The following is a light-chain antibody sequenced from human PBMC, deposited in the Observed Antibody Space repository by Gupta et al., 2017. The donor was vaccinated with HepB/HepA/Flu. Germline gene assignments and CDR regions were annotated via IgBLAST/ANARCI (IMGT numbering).Light chain of an antibody. Sequence: DVQMTQSPSSLSSSVGDRVTITCRASESVSVYLNWYQQKPGKAPKLLIHTASTLQSGVPSRFSGSGSGTDFTLTISSLQPEDFATYYCQQSYSLPWTFGQETKVEIK. V-gene: IGKV1-39*01. J-gene: IGKJ1*01. CDR2: TAS. CDR3: QQSYSLPWT. CDR1: ESVSVY.